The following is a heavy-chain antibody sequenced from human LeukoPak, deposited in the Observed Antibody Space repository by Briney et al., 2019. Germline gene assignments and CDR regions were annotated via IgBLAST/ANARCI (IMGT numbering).Heavy chain of an antibody. Sequence: GGSLRLSCAASGFTFSSYAMTWVRQAPGKGLAWVSAISGNGGSTYYADSVKGRFTISRDNSKNTLYLQMSSLRAEDTAVYYCAKSTIFGVIIQAHSSLDSWGQGTLVTVSS. D-gene: IGHD3-3*01. V-gene: IGHV3-23*01. CDR3: AKSTIFGVIIQAHSSLDS. CDR1: GFTFSSYA. CDR2: ISGNGGST. J-gene: IGHJ4*02.